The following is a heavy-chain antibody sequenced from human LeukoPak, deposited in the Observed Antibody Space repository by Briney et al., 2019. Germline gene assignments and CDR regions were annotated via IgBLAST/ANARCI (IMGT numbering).Heavy chain of an antibody. J-gene: IGHJ5*02. CDR1: GGSISSYD. Sequence: PSETLSLTCTVSGGSISSYDWSWIRQPAGKGLEWIGRIYTSGSTNYNPSLKSRVTISVDTSKNQFSLKLSSVTAADTAVYYCARERVWRYCGGDSCGWFDPWGQGTLVTVSS. CDR3: ARERVWRYCGGDSCGWFDP. D-gene: IGHD2-21*02. V-gene: IGHV4-4*07. CDR2: IYTSGST.